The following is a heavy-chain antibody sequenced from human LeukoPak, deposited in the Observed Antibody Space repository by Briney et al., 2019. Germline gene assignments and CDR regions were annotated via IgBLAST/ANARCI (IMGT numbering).Heavy chain of an antibody. CDR2: INHSGST. CDR3: ARGRNIAAADTNYFDY. D-gene: IGHD6-13*01. Sequence: SETLSLTCTVSGYSITSDYYWGWIRQSPGKGLEWIGEINHSGSTNYNPSLKSRVTISVDTSKNQFSLKLSSVTAADTAVYYCARGRNIAAADTNYFDYWGQGTLVTVSS. CDR1: GYSITSDYY. J-gene: IGHJ4*02. V-gene: IGHV4-38-2*02.